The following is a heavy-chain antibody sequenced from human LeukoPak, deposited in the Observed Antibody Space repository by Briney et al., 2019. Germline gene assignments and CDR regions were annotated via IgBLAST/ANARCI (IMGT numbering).Heavy chain of an antibody. V-gene: IGHV3-30*18. Sequence: GRSLRLSCAASGFTFSSYGMHWVRQAPGKGLEWVAVISYDGSNKYYADSVKGRFTISRDNSKNPLYLQMNSLRAEDTAVYYCAKDPEGFGELYWGQGTLVTVSS. CDR3: AKDPEGFGELY. CDR1: GFTFSSYG. D-gene: IGHD3-10*01. CDR2: ISYDGSNK. J-gene: IGHJ4*02.